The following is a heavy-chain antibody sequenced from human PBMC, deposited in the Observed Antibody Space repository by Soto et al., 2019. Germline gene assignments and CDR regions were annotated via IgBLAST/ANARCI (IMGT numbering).Heavy chain of an antibody. D-gene: IGHD6-13*01. V-gene: IGHV3-11*01. Sequence: GGSLRLSCAASGFTFSDYYMSWIRQAPGKGLEWVSYISSSGSTIYYADSVKGRFTISRDNAKNSLYLQMNSLRAEDTAVYYCARDIGDSSSWPNWFDPWGQGTLVTVSS. CDR3: ARDIGDSSSWPNWFDP. J-gene: IGHJ5*02. CDR2: ISSSGSTI. CDR1: GFTFSDYY.